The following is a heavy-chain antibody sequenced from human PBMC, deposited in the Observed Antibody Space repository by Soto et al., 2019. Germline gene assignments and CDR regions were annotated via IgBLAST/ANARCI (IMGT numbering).Heavy chain of an antibody. CDR1: GGTFSSYA. V-gene: IGHV1-69*13. CDR2: IIPIFGTA. Sequence: ASVKVSCKASGGTFSSYAISWVRQAPGQGLEWMGGIIPIFGTANYAQKFQGRVTITADESTSTAYMELSSLRSEDTAVYYCARVYYDAFDIWGQGTMVTLSS. CDR3: ARVYYDAFDI. J-gene: IGHJ3*02. D-gene: IGHD2-8*01.